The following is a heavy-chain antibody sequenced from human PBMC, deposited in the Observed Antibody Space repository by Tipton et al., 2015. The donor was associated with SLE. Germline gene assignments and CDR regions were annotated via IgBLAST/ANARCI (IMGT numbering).Heavy chain of an antibody. J-gene: IGHJ3*02. CDR2: IYYSGST. CDR3: ARLRLSAFDI. D-gene: IGHD2/OR15-2a*01. Sequence: TLSLTCTVSGGSLSSYYWSWIRQPPGKGLEWIGYIYYSGSTNYNPSLKSRVTISVDTSKNQFSLKLSSVTAADTAVYYCARLRLSAFDIWGQGTMVTVSS. V-gene: IGHV4-59*01. CDR1: GGSLSSYY.